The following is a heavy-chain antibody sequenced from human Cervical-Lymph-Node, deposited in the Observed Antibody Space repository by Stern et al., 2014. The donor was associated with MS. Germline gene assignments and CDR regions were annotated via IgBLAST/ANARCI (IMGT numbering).Heavy chain of an antibody. CDR2: INNNTGKP. Sequence: QLVQSGSELKKPGASVKISCKASGYNFRNYAMNWVRQAPGRGLEWMGWINNNTGKPLYAQGFTGRFVFSLDTSVSTAYLKISSLKTEDTAMYYCASRGAGEFGVSPTGSWGQGTLVTVSS. CDR1: GYNFRNYA. D-gene: IGHD2-8*01. J-gene: IGHJ5*02. V-gene: IGHV7-4-1*02. CDR3: ASRGAGEFGVSPTGS.